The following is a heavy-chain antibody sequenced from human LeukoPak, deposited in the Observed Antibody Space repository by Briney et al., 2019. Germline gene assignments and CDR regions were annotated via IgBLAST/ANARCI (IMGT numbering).Heavy chain of an antibody. CDR3: ARETWIFGVVSYWFDP. V-gene: IGHV4-61*02. J-gene: IGHJ5*02. D-gene: IGHD3-3*01. CDR1: GGSISSGSYY. Sequence: SETLSLTCTVSGGSISSGSYYWSWIRQPAGKGLEWIGRIYTSGSTNYNPSLKSRVTISVDTSKNQFSLKLSSVTAADTAVYYCARETWIFGVVSYWFDPWGQGTLVTVSS. CDR2: IYTSGST.